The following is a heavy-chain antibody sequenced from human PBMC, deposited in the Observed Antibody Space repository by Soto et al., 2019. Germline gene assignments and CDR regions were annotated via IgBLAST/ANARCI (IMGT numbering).Heavy chain of an antibody. V-gene: IGHV3-23*01. CDR1: GFTFSTYG. J-gene: IGHJ4*02. Sequence: EVQLLESGGAVVQPGGSLRLSCAASGFTFSTYGMNWVRQAPGKGLEWVSGISDSGGNTYYADSVKGRFTISRDSSKNTLYLQMNSLRAEDAAIYYCAKERGTDSYWHGELDFWGQGTLVTVSS. CDR2: ISDSGGNT. D-gene: IGHD1-1*01. CDR3: AKERGTDSYWHGELDF.